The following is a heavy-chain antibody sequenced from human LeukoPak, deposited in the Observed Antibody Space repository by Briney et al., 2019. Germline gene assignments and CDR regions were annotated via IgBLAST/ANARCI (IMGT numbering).Heavy chain of an antibody. Sequence: PSETLSLTCTVSGGSISSSHYYWGWIRQPPGKGLEWIGTIYYSGTTYYNPSLESRVTISEDTPKNQFSLTLRSVTAPDTAVYYCARQISDYYYYYIDVWGKGTTVTVSS. CDR2: IYYSGTT. D-gene: IGHD3-10*01. CDR1: GGSISSSHYY. J-gene: IGHJ6*03. V-gene: IGHV4-39*01. CDR3: ARQISDYYYYYIDV.